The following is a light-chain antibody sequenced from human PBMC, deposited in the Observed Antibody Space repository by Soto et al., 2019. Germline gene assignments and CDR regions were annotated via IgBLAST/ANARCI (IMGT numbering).Light chain of an antibody. CDR2: GAF. CDR1: QSVSTSF. J-gene: IGKJ1*01. V-gene: IGKV3-20*01. Sequence: EVVLTQSPGTLSLSPGERATLSCRASQSVSTSFLAWYQQKPGQAPRLLIYGAFSRATGIPDRFSGSGSGTDFTLTISRLEPEDFAVYYCQQYGNSIPIPFCQGTKVDIK. CDR3: QQYGNSIPIP.